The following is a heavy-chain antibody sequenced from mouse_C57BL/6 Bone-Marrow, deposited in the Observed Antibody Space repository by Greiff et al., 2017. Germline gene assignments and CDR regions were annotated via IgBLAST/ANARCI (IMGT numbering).Heavy chain of an antibody. CDR1: GFTFSSYT. D-gene: IGHD1-1*01. CDR2: IIVGGGNT. Sequence: DVKLVESGGGLVKPGGSLKLSCAASGFTFSSYTMSWVRQTPEKRLEWVATIIVGGGNTYYPDSVKGRFTISRDNAKNTLYLQMSRLTSEDTALYYCARHFDGSSDPYWYFWGWGTGTTVTVAS. V-gene: IGHV5-9*01. CDR3: ARHFDGSSDPYWYFWG. J-gene: IGHJ1*03.